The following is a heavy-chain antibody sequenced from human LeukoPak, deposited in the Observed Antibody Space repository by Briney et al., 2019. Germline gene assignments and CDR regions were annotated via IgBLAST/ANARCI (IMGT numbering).Heavy chain of an antibody. CDR2: SGSGGSA. V-gene: IGHV3-23*01. Sequence: GGSLRLSCAASGFTLSDHAMSWVRQAPGKGLEWVSFSGSGGSAYYPDSVKGRFTISRDKSKDTVFLQMNSLRAEDTAVYFCAKGRSSTSSYDYWGQGTLVTVSS. D-gene: IGHD2-2*01. J-gene: IGHJ4*02. CDR3: AKGRSSTSSYDY. CDR1: GFTLSDHA.